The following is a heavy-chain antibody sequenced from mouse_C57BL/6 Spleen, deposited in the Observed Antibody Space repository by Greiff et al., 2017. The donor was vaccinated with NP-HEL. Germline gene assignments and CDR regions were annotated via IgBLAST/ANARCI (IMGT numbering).Heavy chain of an antibody. D-gene: IGHD2-5*01. CDR1: GYTFTSYW. V-gene: IGHV1-52*01. Sequence: QVQLQQPGAELVRPGSSVKMSCKASGYTFTSYWMHWVKQRPIQGLEWIGNIDPSDSETHYNQKFKDKATLTVDKSSSTAYMQLSSLTSEDSAVYYYARAYYSSAYYAMDYWGQGTSVTVSS. CDR2: IDPSDSET. CDR3: ARAYYSSAYYAMDY. J-gene: IGHJ4*01.